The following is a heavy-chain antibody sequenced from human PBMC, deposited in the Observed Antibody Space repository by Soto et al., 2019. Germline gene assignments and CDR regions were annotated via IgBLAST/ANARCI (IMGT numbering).Heavy chain of an antibody. D-gene: IGHD3-22*01. J-gene: IGHJ5*01. Sequence: PPETRSLTTAVYGWSFGFHSSTLLRQSPGKGLEWIGDINHSGRVNYSPSLKSRVTISLDTSKNQFSLTLSAVTAADTAMYYCSTRAYDTNGYYRFDPWGQGTLVTVSS. CDR3: STRAYDTNGYYRFDP. V-gene: IGHV4-34*01. CDR2: INHSGRV. CDR1: GWSFGFHS.